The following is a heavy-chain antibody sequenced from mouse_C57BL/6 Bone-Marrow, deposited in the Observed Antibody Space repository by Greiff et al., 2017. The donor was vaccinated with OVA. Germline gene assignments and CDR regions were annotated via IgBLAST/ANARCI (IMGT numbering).Heavy chain of an antibody. Sequence: VQRVESGADLAKPGASVKLSCKASGYTFTSYWMHWVKQRPGQGLEWIGYINPSSGYTKYNQKFKDKATLTADKSSSTAYMQLSSLTYEDSAVYYCARSLLYYGSSPWFAYWGKGTLVTVSA. CDR1: GYTFTSYW. J-gene: IGHJ3*01. V-gene: IGHV1-7*01. D-gene: IGHD1-1*01. CDR2: INPSSGYT. CDR3: ARSLLYYGSSPWFAY.